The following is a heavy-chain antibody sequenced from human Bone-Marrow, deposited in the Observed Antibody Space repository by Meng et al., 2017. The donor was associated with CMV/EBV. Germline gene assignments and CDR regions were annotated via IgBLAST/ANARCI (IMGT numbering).Heavy chain of an antibody. V-gene: IGHV3-30*02. J-gene: IGHJ4*02. Sequence: GESLKISCAASGSTFSSYGMHWVRQAPGKGLEWVAFIRYDGSNKYYADSVKGRFTISRDNSKNTLYLQMNSLRAEDTAVYYCAKADGIVVVPADTFDYWGQGTLVTVSS. D-gene: IGHD2-2*01. CDR2: IRYDGSNK. CDR3: AKADGIVVVPADTFDY. CDR1: GSTFSSYG.